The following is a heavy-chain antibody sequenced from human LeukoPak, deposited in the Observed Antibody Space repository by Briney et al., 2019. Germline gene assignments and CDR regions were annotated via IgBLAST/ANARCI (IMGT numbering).Heavy chain of an antibody. J-gene: IGHJ4*02. CDR3: ARHYYDSSGSPFDY. D-gene: IGHD3-22*01. CDR1: GGSISSYY. V-gene: IGHV4-59*08. Sequence: SKTLSLTCTVSGGSISSYYWSWIRQPPGKGLEWIGYIYYSGSTNYNPSLKSRVTISVDTSKNQFSLKLSSVTAADTAVYYCARHYYDSSGSPFDYWGQGTLVTVSS. CDR2: IYYSGST.